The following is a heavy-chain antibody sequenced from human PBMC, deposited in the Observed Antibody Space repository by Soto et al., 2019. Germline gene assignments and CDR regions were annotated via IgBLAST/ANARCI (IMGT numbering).Heavy chain of an antibody. CDR2: IWYDGSNK. V-gene: IGHV3-33*01. J-gene: IGHJ6*02. CDR1: GFTFSSYG. Sequence: QLQLVESGGGVVQPGRSLRLSCAASGFTFSSYGMHWVRQAPGKGLEWVAVIWYDGSNKYYADSVKGRFTISRDNSKNTLYLQMNSLRAEDTAVYYCARDQYYYDSSGTYVWGQGTTVTVSS. CDR3: ARDQYYYDSSGTYV. D-gene: IGHD3-22*01.